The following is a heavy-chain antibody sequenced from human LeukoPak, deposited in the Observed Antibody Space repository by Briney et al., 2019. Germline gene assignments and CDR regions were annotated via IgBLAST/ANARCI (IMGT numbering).Heavy chain of an antibody. CDR3: ARIPYSSGWSSDY. Sequence: GGSLRLSCTASGFTFSIYWMSWVRQAPGKGLEWVSYISSGSSYTNYADSVKGRFTISRDNAKNSLYLQMNSLRAEDTAVYYCARIPYSSGWSSDYWGQGTLVTVSS. D-gene: IGHD6-19*01. CDR1: GFTFSIYW. J-gene: IGHJ4*02. V-gene: IGHV3-11*03. CDR2: ISSGSSYT.